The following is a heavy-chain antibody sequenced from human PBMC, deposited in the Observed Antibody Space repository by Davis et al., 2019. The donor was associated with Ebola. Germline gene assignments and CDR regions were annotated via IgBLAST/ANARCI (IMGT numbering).Heavy chain of an antibody. Sequence: PGGSLRLSCAASGFTFSSYWMSWVRQAPGKGLEWVANIKQDGSEKYYVDSVKGRFTIFRDNAKNSLYLQMNSLRAEDTAVYSCARHDYGDYRLFDYWGQGTLVTVSS. CDR2: IKQDGSEK. D-gene: IGHD4-17*01. CDR3: ARHDYGDYRLFDY. J-gene: IGHJ4*02. CDR1: GFTFSSYW. V-gene: IGHV3-7*01.